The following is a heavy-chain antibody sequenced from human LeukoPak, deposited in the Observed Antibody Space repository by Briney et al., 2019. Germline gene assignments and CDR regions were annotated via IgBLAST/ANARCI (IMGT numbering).Heavy chain of an antibody. CDR2: ISGYNGNT. V-gene: IGHV1-18*01. J-gene: IGHJ6*02. CDR1: GYTFISYG. CDR3: AREFCSGGGCYYYGMDV. D-gene: IGHD2-15*01. Sequence: GASVKVSCKASGYTFISYGISWVRHAPGQGLEWMGWISGYNGNTNYAQKFQGRVTMITDTSTSTAYLELRRLRPDDTAIYYCAREFCSGGGCYYYGMDVWGQGTTVTVS.